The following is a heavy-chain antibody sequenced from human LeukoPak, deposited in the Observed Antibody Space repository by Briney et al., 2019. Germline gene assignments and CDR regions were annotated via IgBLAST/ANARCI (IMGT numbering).Heavy chain of an antibody. CDR3: ASAVQELSALDY. Sequence: PSETLSLTCTVSGGSISSGGYYWSWIRQHPGKGLEWIGYIYYSGSTYYNPSLKSRVTISVDTSKNQFSLKLSSVTAADTAVYYCASAVQELSALDYWGQGTLVTVSS. D-gene: IGHD1-7*01. J-gene: IGHJ4*02. CDR1: GGSISSGGYY. CDR2: IYYSGST. V-gene: IGHV4-31*03.